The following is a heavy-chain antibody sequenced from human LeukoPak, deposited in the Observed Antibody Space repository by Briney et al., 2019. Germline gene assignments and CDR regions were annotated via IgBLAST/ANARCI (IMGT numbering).Heavy chain of an antibody. V-gene: IGHV3-21*01. J-gene: IGHJ3*02. CDR3: ARALGGSTGAFDI. D-gene: IGHD3-16*01. CDR1: GFTFSSYS. Sequence: KPGGSLRLSCAASGFTFSSYSMNWVRQAPGKGLEWVSSISSSSSYIYYADSVKGRFTISRDNAKNSLHLQMNSLRAEDTAVYYCARALGGSTGAFDIWGQGTMVTVSS. CDR2: ISSSSSYI.